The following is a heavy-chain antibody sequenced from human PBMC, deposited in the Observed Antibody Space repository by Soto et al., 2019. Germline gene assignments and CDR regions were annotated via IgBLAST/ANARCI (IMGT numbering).Heavy chain of an antibody. V-gene: IGHV4-39*01. CDR3: ARQGDGYNYDYYGMDV. D-gene: IGHD5-12*01. J-gene: IGHJ6*02. CDR1: GGSISSSSYY. Sequence: SETLSLTCTVSGGSISSSSYYWGWIRQPPGKGLEWIGSIYYSGSTCYNPSLKSRVTISVDTSKNQFSLKLSSVTAADTAVYYCARQGDGYNYDYYGMDVWGQGTTVTVSS. CDR2: IYYSGST.